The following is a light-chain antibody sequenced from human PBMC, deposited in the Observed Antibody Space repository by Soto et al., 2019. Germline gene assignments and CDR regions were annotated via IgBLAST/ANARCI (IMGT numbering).Light chain of an antibody. V-gene: IGLV2-8*01. CDR1: SSDVGGYKY. CDR3: GSLEGSAHDV. J-gene: IGLJ1*01. CDR2: EVS. Sequence: QSALTQPASASGSPGQSVTISCTGTSSDVGGYKYVSWFQQHPGKAPKLMICEVSKRPSGVPDRFSGSRSGNTASLTVSGLKAEEEADYYCGSLEGSAHDVFGTGTKVTVL.